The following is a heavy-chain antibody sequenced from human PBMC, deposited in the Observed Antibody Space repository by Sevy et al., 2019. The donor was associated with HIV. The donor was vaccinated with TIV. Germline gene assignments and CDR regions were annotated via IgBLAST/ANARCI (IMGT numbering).Heavy chain of an antibody. CDR3: ASGIVVVPAAMDFDY. J-gene: IGHJ4*02. CDR1: GGTFSSYA. D-gene: IGHD2-2*01. V-gene: IGHV1-69*13. Sequence: ASVKVSCKASGGTFSSYAISWVRQAPGQGLEWMGGIIPIFGTANYAQKFQDRVTITADESTSTAYMELSSLRSEDTAVYYCASGIVVVPAAMDFDYWGQGTLVTVSS. CDR2: IIPIFGTA.